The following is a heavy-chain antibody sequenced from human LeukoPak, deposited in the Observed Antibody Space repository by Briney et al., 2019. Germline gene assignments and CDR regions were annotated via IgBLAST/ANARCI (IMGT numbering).Heavy chain of an antibody. CDR3: ARGYSSGISAN. J-gene: IGHJ4*02. CDR1: GFTFSSYS. V-gene: IGHV3-48*04. CDR2: ISSSGTTI. D-gene: IGHD6-19*01. Sequence: QPGGSLRLSCAASGFTFSSYSMNWVRQAPGKGLEWVSYISSSGTTIYYADSVKGRFTISRDNAKNSLYLQMNSLGAEDTAVYFCARGYSSGISANWGQGTLVIVSS.